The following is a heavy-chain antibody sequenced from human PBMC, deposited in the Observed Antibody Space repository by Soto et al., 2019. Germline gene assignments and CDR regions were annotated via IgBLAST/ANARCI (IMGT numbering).Heavy chain of an antibody. CDR1: GYTFTDAW. Sequence: GESLKISCKASGYTFTDAWIGWVRQMPGKGLEWMGIVYPGDSQTRYNPSFQGQITISADRSITTAYLQWTSLKASDSAMYYCARQKGYWGQGTLVTVSS. V-gene: IGHV5-51*01. J-gene: IGHJ4*02. CDR3: ARQKGY. CDR2: VYPGDSQT.